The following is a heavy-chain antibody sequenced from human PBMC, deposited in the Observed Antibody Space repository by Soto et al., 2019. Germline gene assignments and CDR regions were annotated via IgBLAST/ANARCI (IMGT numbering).Heavy chain of an antibody. J-gene: IGHJ4*02. Sequence: QVQLVQSGAEVKKPGASVKVSCKASGYTFTNYGVSWVRQAPGQGLEWMGWISGYNGNTNYAQMLQGRVTITTDTSTSTDYMELRSLRSDDTAVYYCARGANVAVPAALTYWGQGSLVTVSS. V-gene: IGHV1-18*01. CDR1: GYTFTNYG. D-gene: IGHD2-2*01. CDR2: ISGYNGNT. CDR3: ARGANVAVPAALTY.